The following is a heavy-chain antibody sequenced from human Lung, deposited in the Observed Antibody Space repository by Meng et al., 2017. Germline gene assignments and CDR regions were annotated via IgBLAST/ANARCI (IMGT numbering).Heavy chain of an antibody. CDR1: VNTFTGYY. Sequence: QVQLVQSGAEVKKLGASVKVSCKVLVNTFTGYYMHWVRQAPGQGLEGMGRINPNSGGTDYAQKFQGRVTMTRDTSISTAYMELSRLRSDDTAVYYCARDLKITMVRGFSYGMDVWGQGTTVTVSS. D-gene: IGHD3-10*01. CDR3: ARDLKITMVRGFSYGMDV. CDR2: INPNSGGT. V-gene: IGHV1-2*06. J-gene: IGHJ6*02.